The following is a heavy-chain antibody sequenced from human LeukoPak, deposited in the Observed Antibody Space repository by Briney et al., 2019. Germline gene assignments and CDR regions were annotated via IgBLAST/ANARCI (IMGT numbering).Heavy chain of an antibody. V-gene: IGHV4-39*07. Sequence: SETLSLTCTVSGGSISSSTYYWGWIRQPPGKGLEWIGSIYYSGSTYYNPSLKSRVTISVDTSKNQFSLKLSSVTAADTAVYYCARGGSGYDSFYYYGMDVWGQGTSVTVSS. CDR3: ARGGSGYDSFYYYGMDV. J-gene: IGHJ6*02. D-gene: IGHD5-12*01. CDR2: IYYSGST. CDR1: GGSISSSTYY.